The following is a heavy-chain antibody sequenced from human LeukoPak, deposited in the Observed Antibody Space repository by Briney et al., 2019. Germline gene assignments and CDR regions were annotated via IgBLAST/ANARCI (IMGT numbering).Heavy chain of an antibody. CDR2: MNPNSGNT. J-gene: IGHJ4*02. CDR3: ARGLRRCCSGGSCYSISGY. Sequence: VASVKVSCKASGYTFTSYDINWVRQATGQGLEWMGWMNPNSGNTGYAQKFQGRVTMTRNTSISTAYMELSSLRSEDTAVYYCARGLRRCCSGGSCYSISGYWGQGTLVTVSS. D-gene: IGHD2-15*01. V-gene: IGHV1-8*01. CDR1: GYTFTSYD.